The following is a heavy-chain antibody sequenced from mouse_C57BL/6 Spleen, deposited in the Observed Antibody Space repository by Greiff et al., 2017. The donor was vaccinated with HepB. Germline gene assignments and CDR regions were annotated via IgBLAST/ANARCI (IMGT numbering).Heavy chain of an antibody. J-gene: IGHJ2*01. CDR2: IDPSDSET. Sequence: QVQLQQPGAELVRPGSSVKLSCKASGYTFTSYWMHWVKQRPIQGLEWIGNIDPSDSETHYNQKFKDKATLTVDKSSSTAYMQLSSLTSEDSAVYYCARSQLYPLGNYFDYWGQGTTRTVSS. CDR3: ARSQLYPLGNYFDY. D-gene: IGHD3-1*01. CDR1: GYTFTSYW. V-gene: IGHV1-52*01.